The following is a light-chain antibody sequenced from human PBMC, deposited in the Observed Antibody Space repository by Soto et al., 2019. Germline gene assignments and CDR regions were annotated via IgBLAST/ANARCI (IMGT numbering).Light chain of an antibody. J-gene: IGLJ2*01. V-gene: IGLV7-43*01. CDR1: TGAVTSDYF. CDR3: LLYYSGHVRL. Sequence: QAVVTQEPSLTVSPGGTVTLTCASSTGAVTSDYFPNRIQQKPGQTPRSLIYNTNNKYSWTPARFSGYLLGGKAALTLSDVQPEEEADYYCLLYYSGHVRLFGGGTKVTVL. CDR2: NTN.